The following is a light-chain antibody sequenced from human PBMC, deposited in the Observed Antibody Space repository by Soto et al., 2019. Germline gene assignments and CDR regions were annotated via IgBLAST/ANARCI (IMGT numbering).Light chain of an antibody. J-gene: IGKJ5*01. CDR2: GAS. Sequence: DIQMTQSPSSLSAAIGDRVTITCRASQSIKNYLNWYQHKPGAAPKLLIFGASNLESGVPSRFSGSGSGTEFTLSISSLQPEDFATYYYQQGYSTTPITFGQGTRVEIK. CDR3: QQGYSTTPIT. V-gene: IGKV1-39*01. CDR1: QSIKNY.